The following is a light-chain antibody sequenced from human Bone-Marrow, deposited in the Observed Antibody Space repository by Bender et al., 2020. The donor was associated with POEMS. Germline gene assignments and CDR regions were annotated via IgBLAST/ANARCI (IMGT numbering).Light chain of an antibody. J-gene: IGLJ3*02. CDR1: NLETRS. Sequence: SYVLTQPPSVSVAPGQTTKITCGGINLETRSVHWYQQRPGQAPFLVVFDDSDRRLGIPERFSGSKSGNTASLRISGLQAEDEADYFCCSYAGLRTWVFGGGTKLTVL. V-gene: IGLV3-21*02. CDR2: DDS. CDR3: CSYAGLRTWV.